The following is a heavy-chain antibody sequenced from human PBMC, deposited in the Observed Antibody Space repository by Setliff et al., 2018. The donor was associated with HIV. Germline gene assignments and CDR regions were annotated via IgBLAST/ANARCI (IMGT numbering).Heavy chain of an antibody. D-gene: IGHD2-21*01. CDR3: ARLRWVGGLVVVIAQYFDY. CDR2: IDYSGST. CDR1: GGAIRSSSYD. J-gene: IGHJ4*02. V-gene: IGHV4-39*01. Sequence: SETLSLTCTVSGGAIRSSSYDWGWIRQPPGKGLEWIGSIDYSGSTYYNPSLKSRVTISVDTSKNQFSLKLSSVTAADTAVYYCARLRWVGGLVVVIAQYFDYLGQGTLVTVSS.